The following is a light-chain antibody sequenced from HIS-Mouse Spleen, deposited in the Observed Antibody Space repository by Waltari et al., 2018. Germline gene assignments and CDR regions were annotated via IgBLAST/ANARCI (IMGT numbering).Light chain of an antibody. CDR3: QQYNNWPSCRA. CDR1: QSVSSN. V-gene: IGKV3-15*01. Sequence: EIVMTQSPATLSVSQGERATLSCRASQSVSSNLAWYQQKPGQAPRLLIYGASTRATGIPARFSGSGSGTEFTLTISSMQSEDFAVYYCQQYNNWPSCRAFGQGTKLEIK. CDR2: GAS. J-gene: IGKJ2*01.